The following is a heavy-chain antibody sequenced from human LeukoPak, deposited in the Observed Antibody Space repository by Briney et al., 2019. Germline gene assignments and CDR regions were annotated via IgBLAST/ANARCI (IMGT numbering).Heavy chain of an antibody. CDR2: ISAYNGNT. V-gene: IGHV1-18*01. Sequence: ASVTVSCKASGYTFTSYGISWVRQAPGQGLEWMGWISAYNGNTNYAQKLQGRVTMTTDTSTSTAYMELRSLRSDDTAVYYCARDSSGWLKYYFDYWGQGTLVTVSS. CDR3: ARDSSGWLKYYFDY. CDR1: GYTFTSYG. J-gene: IGHJ4*02. D-gene: IGHD6-19*01.